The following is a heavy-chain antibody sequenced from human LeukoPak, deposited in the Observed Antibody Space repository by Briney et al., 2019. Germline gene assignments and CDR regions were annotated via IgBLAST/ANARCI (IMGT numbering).Heavy chain of an antibody. D-gene: IGHD3-10*01. V-gene: IGHV3-11*01. CDR1: GFTFSDYY. CDR3: ARGIRGERTYYFDY. J-gene: IGHJ4*02. Sequence: PGGSLRLSCAASGFTFSDYYMSWIRQAPGKGLEWVSYISSSGSTIYFADSVKGRFTISRDNAKISLYLQMNSLRAEGTAVYYCARGIRGERTYYFDYWGQGTLVTVSS. CDR2: ISSSGSTI.